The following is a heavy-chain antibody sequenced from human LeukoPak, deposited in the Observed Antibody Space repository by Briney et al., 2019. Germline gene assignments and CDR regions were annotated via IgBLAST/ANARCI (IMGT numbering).Heavy chain of an antibody. J-gene: IGHJ4*02. Sequence: PSETLSLTCTVSGGSISSGGYYWSWIRQHPGKGLEWIGYIYYSGSTYYNPSLKSRVTISVDTSKNQFSLKLSSVTAADTAVYYCARCRKGGGDTFDYWGQGTLVTVSS. CDR1: GGSISSGGYY. D-gene: IGHD3-16*01. CDR3: ARCRKGGGDTFDY. CDR2: IYYSGST. V-gene: IGHV4-31*03.